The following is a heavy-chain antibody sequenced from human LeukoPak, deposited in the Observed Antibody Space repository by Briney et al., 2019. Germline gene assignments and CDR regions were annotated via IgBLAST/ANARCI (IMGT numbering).Heavy chain of an antibody. D-gene: IGHD5-18*01. CDR3: AKYAGGYSFYFDY. CDR2: ISWNSGSI. CDR1: RFTFDDYA. Sequence: GRSLRLSCAASRFTFDDYAMHWVRQAPGKGLEWVSGISWNSGSIGYADSVKGRFTISRDNAKNSLYLQMNSLRAEDMALYYCAKYAGGYSFYFDYWGQGTLVTVSS. V-gene: IGHV3-9*03. J-gene: IGHJ4*02.